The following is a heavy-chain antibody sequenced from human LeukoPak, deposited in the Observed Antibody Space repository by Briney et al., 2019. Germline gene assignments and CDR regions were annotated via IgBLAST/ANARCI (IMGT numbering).Heavy chain of an antibody. Sequence: SETLSLTCTVSGYSISSGYYWGWIRQPPGKGLEWIGSIYHSGSTYYNPSLKSRVTISVDTSKNQFSLKLSSVTAADTAVYYCFYGGNSGNYYYYYMDVWGKGTTVTVSS. CDR2: IYHSGST. V-gene: IGHV4-38-2*02. J-gene: IGHJ6*03. CDR1: GYSISSGYY. CDR3: FYGGNSGNYYYYYMDV. D-gene: IGHD4-23*01.